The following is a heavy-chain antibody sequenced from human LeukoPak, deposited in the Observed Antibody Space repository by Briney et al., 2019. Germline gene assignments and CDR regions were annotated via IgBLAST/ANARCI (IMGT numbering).Heavy chain of an antibody. V-gene: IGHV1-8*01. J-gene: IGHJ4*02. CDR1: GYTFTSCD. D-gene: IGHD3-10*01. Sequence: ASVTVSCKASGYTFTSCDINWVRQATGQGLEWMGWMNPNTGNTGYAQKFQGRVTMTRDTSISTAYMELSSLRSDDTAVYYCARKFLGSRGYYFDYWGQGTLVTVSS. CDR3: ARKFLGSRGYYFDY. CDR2: MNPNTGNT.